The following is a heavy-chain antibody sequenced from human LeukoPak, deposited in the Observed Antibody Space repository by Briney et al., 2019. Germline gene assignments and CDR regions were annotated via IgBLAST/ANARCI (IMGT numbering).Heavy chain of an antibody. CDR3: VRGTSDTVTDDLDY. CDR1: GFTFSIYS. Sequence: GGSLRLSCAVSGFTFSIYSMNWVRQTAGRGLEWVSCISGDSSGMYYRDSVKGRFTISRDNAKNLLYLQMNSLRAEDTAVYYCVRGTSDTVTDDLDYWGPGTVVTVSS. V-gene: IGHV3-21*01. CDR2: ISGDSSGM. D-gene: IGHD4-17*01. J-gene: IGHJ4*02.